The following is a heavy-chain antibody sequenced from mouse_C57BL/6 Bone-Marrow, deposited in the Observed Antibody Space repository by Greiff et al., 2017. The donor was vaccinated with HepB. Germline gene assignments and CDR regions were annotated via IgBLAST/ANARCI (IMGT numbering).Heavy chain of an antibody. J-gene: IGHJ4*01. CDR2: IWSGGST. V-gene: IGHV2-2*01. CDR3: ATPYYSNSYYAMDY. D-gene: IGHD2-5*01. CDR1: GFSLTSYG. Sequence: VQLVESGPGLVQPSQSLSITCTVSGFSLTSYGVHWVRQSPGKGLEWLGVIWSGGSTDYNAAFISRLSISKDNSKSQVFFKMNSLQADDTAIYYCATPYYSNSYYAMDYWGQGTSVTVSS.